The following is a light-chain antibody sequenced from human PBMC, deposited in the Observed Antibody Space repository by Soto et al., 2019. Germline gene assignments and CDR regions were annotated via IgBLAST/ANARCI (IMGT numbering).Light chain of an antibody. CDR2: DAS. V-gene: IGKV1-5*01. CDR3: QQYDSART. CDR1: QSISSW. J-gene: IGKJ1*01. Sequence: DIQMTQSPSTLSASVGDRVTITCRASQSISSWLAWYQQKPGKAPNLLIYDASTLNSGVPSRFSGSGSGTEFTLTISSLQPDDFATYYCQQYDSARTFGQGTKVDIK.